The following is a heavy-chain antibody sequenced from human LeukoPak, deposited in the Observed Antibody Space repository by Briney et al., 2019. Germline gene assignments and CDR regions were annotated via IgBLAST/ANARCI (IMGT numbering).Heavy chain of an antibody. D-gene: IGHD2-15*01. Sequence: GGSLRLSCAASGFTVSNNYMSWVRQAPGKGLEWVSVIYSGGTIYYADSVKGRFTISRDNSKNTLYPQMNSLRAEDTAMYYCARGYCSGGSCYPSNFDCWGQGTLVTVSS. CDR3: ARGYCSGGSCYPSNFDC. CDR2: IYSGGTI. CDR1: GFTVSNNY. V-gene: IGHV3-66*02. J-gene: IGHJ4*02.